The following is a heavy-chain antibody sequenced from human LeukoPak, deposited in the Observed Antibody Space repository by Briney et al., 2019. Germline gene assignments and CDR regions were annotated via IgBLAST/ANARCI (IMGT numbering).Heavy chain of an antibody. V-gene: IGHV4-39*01. CDR1: GGSISRSSYY. D-gene: IGHD3-10*01. Sequence: SETLSLTCIVSGGSISRSSYYWGWLRQPPGKGLEWIGSISDSGSTYYSPSLKSRVTISVDTSKNQFSLKLRLVTAADTAVYYCARQDIWFGELVVWGQGTTVTVSS. CDR3: ARQDIWFGELVV. J-gene: IGHJ6*02. CDR2: ISDSGST.